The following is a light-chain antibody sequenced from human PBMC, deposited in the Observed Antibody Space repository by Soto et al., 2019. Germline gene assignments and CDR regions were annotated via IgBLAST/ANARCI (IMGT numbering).Light chain of an antibody. V-gene: IGKV1-9*01. CDR3: QQFNVYPLT. CDR1: QGIRDF. Sequence: DIQLTQSPSFLSASVGDRVTITCRASQGIRDFLAWYQQKPGKAPKLLTYAASTLQAGVPTRFSGFASGTEFTLTISNLQPADSATYYCQQFNVYPLTFGGGTKVEIK. J-gene: IGKJ4*01. CDR2: AAS.